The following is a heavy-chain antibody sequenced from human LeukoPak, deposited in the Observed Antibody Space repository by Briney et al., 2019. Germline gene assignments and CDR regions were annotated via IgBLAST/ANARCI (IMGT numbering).Heavy chain of an antibody. V-gene: IGHV3-23*01. D-gene: IGHD3-22*01. Sequence: GGSLRLSCAASGFTFSSYAMSWVRQAPGKGLEWVSTISGSGRSTYYADSVKGGFTISRDNSKNTLYLQMNSLRAEDTAVYYCAKGQSLNTIIVVITTVDYWGQGTLVTVSS. J-gene: IGHJ4*02. CDR2: ISGSGRST. CDR3: AKGQSLNTIIVVITTVDY. CDR1: GFTFSSYA.